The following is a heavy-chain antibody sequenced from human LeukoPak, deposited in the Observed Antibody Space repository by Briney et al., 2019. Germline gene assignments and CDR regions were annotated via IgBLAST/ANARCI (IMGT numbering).Heavy chain of an antibody. CDR1: GGSFSGYY. CDR2: INHSGST. Sequence: SETLSLTCAVYGGSFSGYYWSWIRQPPGKGLEWIGEINHSGSTNCNPSLKSRVTISVDTSKNQFSLKLSSVTAADTAVYYCARDRLWFGDLFWFDPWGQGTLVTVSS. CDR3: ARDRLWFGDLFWFDP. V-gene: IGHV4-34*01. D-gene: IGHD3-10*01. J-gene: IGHJ5*02.